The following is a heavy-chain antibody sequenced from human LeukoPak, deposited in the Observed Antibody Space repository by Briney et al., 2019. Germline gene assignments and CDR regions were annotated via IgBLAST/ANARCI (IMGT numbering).Heavy chain of an antibody. CDR2: IYYTGST. D-gene: IGHD6-6*01. V-gene: IGHV4-59*08. J-gene: IGHJ4*02. Sequence: TSETLSLTCTVSGGSMSSYYWSWIRQPPGKGLEWIGYIYYTGSTNYNPSLKSRVTMFVDMFKNQFSLRLSSVTAADTAVYYCARHRAYSSSSPFDYWGQGTLVTVSS. CDR3: ARHRAYSSSSPFDY. CDR1: GGSMSSYY.